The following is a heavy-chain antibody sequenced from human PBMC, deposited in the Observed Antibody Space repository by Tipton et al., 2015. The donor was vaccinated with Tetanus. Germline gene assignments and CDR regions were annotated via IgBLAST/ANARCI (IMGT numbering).Heavy chain of an antibody. CDR3: ARGMAEASNCGGDCYSDY. D-gene: IGHD2-21*02. CDR2: ISSSSRYI. V-gene: IGHV3-21*01. J-gene: IGHJ4*02. CDR1: GFTFGSYP. Sequence: SLRLSCAASGFTFGSYPMAWVRQAPGKGLGWVSSISSSSRYIYYADSVKGRFTISRDNAKNSLYLQMISLRAEDTAVYSCARGMAEASNCGGDCYSDYWGQGTLVTVSS.